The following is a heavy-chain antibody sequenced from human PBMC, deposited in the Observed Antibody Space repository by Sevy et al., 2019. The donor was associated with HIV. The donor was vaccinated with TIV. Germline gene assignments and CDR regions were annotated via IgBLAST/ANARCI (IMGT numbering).Heavy chain of an antibody. Sequence: GSVKVSCKTFGYTFKTYGISWVRQAPGQGLEWMGWISAYSGDTNFAQKFQGRVTMTTDTSTSTAYMELSSLRSDDTAWYFCARDKPQGVVIIPGSMWGGVDYWGQGTVVTVSS. J-gene: IGHJ4*02. CDR1: GYTFKTYG. CDR2: ISAYSGDT. CDR3: ARDKPQGVVIIPGSMWGGVDY. V-gene: IGHV1-18*01. D-gene: IGHD2-2*01.